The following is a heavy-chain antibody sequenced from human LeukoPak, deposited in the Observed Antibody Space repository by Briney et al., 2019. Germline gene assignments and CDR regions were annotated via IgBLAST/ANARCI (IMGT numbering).Heavy chain of an antibody. CDR2: IYSSGST. CDR1: GGSISSYY. V-gene: IGHV4-4*07. CDR3: ERGQSAQSFDY. Sequence: SETLSLTCTVSGGSISSYYWSWIRQPAGKGLEWIGRIYSSGSTNYNPSLKSRVTMSVDTSKNQFSLKLSSVTAADPAVYYCERGQSAQSFDYWGQGTLVTVSS. J-gene: IGHJ4*02.